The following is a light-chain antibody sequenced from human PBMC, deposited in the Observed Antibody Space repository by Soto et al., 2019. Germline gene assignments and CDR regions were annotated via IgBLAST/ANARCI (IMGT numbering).Light chain of an antibody. CDR3: CSYVGSYTFV. CDR1: SSDVGGYNY. V-gene: IGLV2-11*01. CDR2: DVS. J-gene: IGLJ1*01. Sequence: QSVLTQPRSVSGSPGQSVTISCTGTSSDVGGYNYVSWYQQHPGKAPKLMIYDVSKRPSGVPDRFSGSKSANTASLTISGLQAEDEADYNCCSYVGSYTFVFGTGTKVTVL.